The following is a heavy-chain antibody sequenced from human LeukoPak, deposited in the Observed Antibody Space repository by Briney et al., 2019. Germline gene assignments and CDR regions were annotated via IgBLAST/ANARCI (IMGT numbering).Heavy chain of an antibody. D-gene: IGHD3-9*01. CDR3: ARTYYDILTGYNPYFDY. J-gene: IGHJ4*01. CDR1: GFTFSSYA. Sequence: PGGSLRLSCAASGFTFSSYAMSWVRQAPGKGLEWVSSITASSTAIYSADSVKGRFTISRDNAKNFLYLQMNSLRAEDTAVYYCARTYYDILTGYNPYFDYWGHGILVTVSS. CDR2: ITASSTAI. V-gene: IGHV3-21*01.